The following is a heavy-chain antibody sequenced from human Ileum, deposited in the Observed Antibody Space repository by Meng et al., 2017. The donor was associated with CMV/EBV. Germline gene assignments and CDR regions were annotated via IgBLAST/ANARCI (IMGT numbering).Heavy chain of an antibody. CDR1: FSSYA. V-gene: IGHV1-69*05. J-gene: IGHJ6*02. CDR3: AGEDYYGSGSYWDRGGMDV. D-gene: IGHD3-10*01. Sequence: FSSYAISWVRQAPGQGLEWMGGIIPIFGTANYAQKFQGRVTITTDESTSTAYMELSSLRSEDTAVYYCAGEDYYGSGSYWDRGGMDVWGQGTTVTVSS. CDR2: IIPIFGTA.